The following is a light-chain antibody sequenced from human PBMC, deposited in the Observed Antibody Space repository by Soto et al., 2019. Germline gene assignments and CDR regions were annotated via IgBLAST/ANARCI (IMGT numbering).Light chain of an antibody. Sequence: DIQLTQSPSLLSASVGDRVTITCRASHDISTYLAWYQQKPGKAPKLMIYEASTLQSGVPSRFSGSGSGTEFTLTISGLLPEDFATYHCQQLNTLPFTFGKGTRLDTK. V-gene: IGKV1-9*01. CDR3: QQLNTLPFT. J-gene: IGKJ5*01. CDR2: EAS. CDR1: HDISTY.